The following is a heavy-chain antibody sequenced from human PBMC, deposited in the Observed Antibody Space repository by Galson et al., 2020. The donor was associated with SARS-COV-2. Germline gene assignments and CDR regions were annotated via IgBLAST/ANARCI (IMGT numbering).Heavy chain of an antibody. V-gene: IGHV4-34*01. D-gene: IGHD6-13*01. CDR3: ARGRYSSSWYGRKPNFDY. Sequence: SETLSLTCAVYGGSFSGYYWSWIRQPPGKGLEWIGEINHSGSTNYNPSLKSRVTISVDTSKNQFSLKLSSVTAADTAVYYCARGRYSSSWYGRKPNFDYWGQGTLVTVSS. CDR1: GGSFSGYY. CDR2: INHSGST. J-gene: IGHJ4*02.